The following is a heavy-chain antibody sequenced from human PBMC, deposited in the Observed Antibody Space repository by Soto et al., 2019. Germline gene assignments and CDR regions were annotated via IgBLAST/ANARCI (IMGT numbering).Heavy chain of an antibody. CDR2: IYHSGTT. D-gene: IGHD4-17*01. CDR3: ARGAVTTVVDFDS. J-gene: IGHJ4*02. Sequence: SETLSLTCAVSGGSITSTNWWSWVRQPPGKGLEWIGEIYHSGTTNYNPSLKSRVTISVDKSKNQYSLKVISVTAADTAVYYCARGAVTTVVDFDSWGQGTLVTVS. CDR1: GGSITSTNW. V-gene: IGHV4-4*02.